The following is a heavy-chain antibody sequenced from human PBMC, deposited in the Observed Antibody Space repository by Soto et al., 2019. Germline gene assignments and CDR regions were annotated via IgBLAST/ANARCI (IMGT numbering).Heavy chain of an antibody. D-gene: IGHD3-16*02. CDR1: GGSISSYY. V-gene: IGHV4-59*01. CDR2: LYYSGST. Sequence: ASETLSLTCTASGGSISSYYWRWVRQPPGKGLEWIGCLYYSGSTNYYPYLKSRGTISVDTSKNKFSLKLSSVTAAATAVYYGARDGTLDRSKGMGVWGQGTTVTVSS. J-gene: IGHJ6*02. CDR3: ARDGTLDRSKGMGV.